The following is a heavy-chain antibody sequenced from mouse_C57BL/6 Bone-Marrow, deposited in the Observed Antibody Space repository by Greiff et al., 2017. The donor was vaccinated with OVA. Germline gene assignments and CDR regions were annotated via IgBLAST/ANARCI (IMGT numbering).Heavy chain of an antibody. D-gene: IGHD3-1*01. CDR1: GYTFTSYG. CDR3: ARWTGRFAY. V-gene: IGHV1-81*01. J-gene: IGHJ3*01. Sequence: QVQLQQSGAELARPGASVKLSCKASGYTFTSYGISWVKQRTGQGLEWIGEIYPRSGNTYYNEKFKGKATLTADKSSSTAYMELRSLTSEDSAVYVCARWTGRFAYWGQGTLVTVSA. CDR2: IYPRSGNT.